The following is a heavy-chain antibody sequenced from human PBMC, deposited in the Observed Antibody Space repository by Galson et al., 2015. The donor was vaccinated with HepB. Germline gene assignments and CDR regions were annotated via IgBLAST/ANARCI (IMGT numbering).Heavy chain of an antibody. CDR1: GFTFSSYS. CDR2: ISSSSSYI. V-gene: IGHV3-21*01. Sequence: LRLSCAASGFTFSSYSMNWVRQAPGKGLKWVSSISSSSSYIYYADSVKGRFTISRDNAKNSLYLQMNSLRAEDTAVYYCARAPDWLLPSYGMDVWGQGTTVTVSS. D-gene: IGHD3-9*01. CDR3: ARAPDWLLPSYGMDV. J-gene: IGHJ6*02.